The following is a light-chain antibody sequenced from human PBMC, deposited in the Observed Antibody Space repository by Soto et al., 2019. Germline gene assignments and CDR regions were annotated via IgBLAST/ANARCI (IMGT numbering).Light chain of an antibody. CDR2: WAS. J-gene: IGKJ3*01. V-gene: IGKV4-1*01. CDR1: QNILYSSNNKNY. Sequence: DIVMTQSPDSLAVSLGERATINCKSSQNILYSSNNKNYLAWYQQKPGQPPKLLIYWASSRQSGVPDRFSGSGSGTDFTLTISSLQAEDVAVYYCQHYYSTPFTFGPGTKVDIK. CDR3: QHYYSTPFT.